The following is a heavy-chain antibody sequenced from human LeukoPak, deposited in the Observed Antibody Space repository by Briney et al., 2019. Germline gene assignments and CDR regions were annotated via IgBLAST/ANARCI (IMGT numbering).Heavy chain of an antibody. CDR2: MSPNSGNT. CDR3: ARVGSVLRFLEWLLSPNWFDP. J-gene: IGHJ5*02. V-gene: IGHV1-8*01. D-gene: IGHD3-3*01. CDR1: GYTFTSYD. Sequence: ASVKVSCKASGYTFTSYDINWVRQATGQGLEWMGWMSPNSGNTGYAQKFQGRVTMTRNTSISTAYMELSSLRSEDTAVYYCARVGSVLRFLEWLLSPNWFDPWGQGTLVTVSS.